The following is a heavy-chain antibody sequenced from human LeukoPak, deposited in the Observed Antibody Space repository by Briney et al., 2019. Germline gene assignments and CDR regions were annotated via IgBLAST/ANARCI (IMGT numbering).Heavy chain of an antibody. D-gene: IGHD6-6*01. CDR3: ARVGWGNAAAHPNWLDP. Sequence: PSETLSLTCTVSGGCISATTYYWGWIRQPPGTGLEWIANIYYSGNTAYNPSLKSRVTISIDTSKNQFSLRLNSVTAADTAVYYCARVGWGNAAAHPNWLDPWGQGILVTVSS. CDR1: GGCISATTYY. V-gene: IGHV4-39*07. CDR2: IYYSGNT. J-gene: IGHJ5*02.